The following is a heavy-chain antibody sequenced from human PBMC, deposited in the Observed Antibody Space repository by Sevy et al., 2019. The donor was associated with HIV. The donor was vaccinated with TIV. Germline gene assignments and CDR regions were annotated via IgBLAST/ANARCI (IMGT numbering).Heavy chain of an antibody. CDR2: TSYDGSHK. D-gene: IGHD1-26*01. CDR3: ARGENNDEFFQY. V-gene: IGHV3-30*04. J-gene: IGHJ1*01. Sequence: GGSLRLSCAASGFIFSNFAMHWVRQAPGKGLEWVAVTSYDGSHKYYADSVKGRFTVSRDNSRNILSLEMNSLRRVDTAVYYCARGENNDEFFQYWGQGTLVTVSS. CDR1: GFIFSNFA.